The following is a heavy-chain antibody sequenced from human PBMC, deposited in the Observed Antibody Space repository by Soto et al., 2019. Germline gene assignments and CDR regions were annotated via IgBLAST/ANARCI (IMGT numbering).Heavy chain of an antibody. CDR1: GFTFSSYG. J-gene: IGHJ4*02. CDR2: ISATGGGT. V-gene: IGHV3-23*01. CDR3: AKDRRAGGNSAFYFDF. D-gene: IGHD3-16*01. Sequence: GGSLRLSCAASGFTFSSYGMHWVRQAPGKGLEWVSLISATGGGTYYADSVKGRFTISRDNSHNTLYLRVHSLTAEDTAVYYCAKDRRAGGNSAFYFDFWGQGAQVTVSS.